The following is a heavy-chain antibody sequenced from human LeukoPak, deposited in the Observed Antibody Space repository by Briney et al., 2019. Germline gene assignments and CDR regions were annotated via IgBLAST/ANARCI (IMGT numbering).Heavy chain of an antibody. J-gene: IGHJ4*02. Sequence: GGSLRLSCAASGFTFITYAMSWVRQAPGKGLEWISIISSGGDTYYADSVKGRFTISRDNSKNTLDLQMSSLRAEDTAVYYCAKGVGGYYFDYWGQGTLVTVSS. CDR3: AKGVGGYYFDY. CDR2: ISSGGDT. CDR1: GFTFITYA. V-gene: IGHV3-23*01. D-gene: IGHD2-15*01.